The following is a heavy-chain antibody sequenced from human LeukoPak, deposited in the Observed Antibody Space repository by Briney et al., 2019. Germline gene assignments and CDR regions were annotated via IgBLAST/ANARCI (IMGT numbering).Heavy chain of an antibody. CDR3: ARRQPLLYEVAFDY. CDR2: ISSSGSTI. V-gene: IGHV3-48*03. D-gene: IGHD2-2*02. CDR1: GFTFSSYE. Sequence: GGSLRLSCAASGFTFSSYEMNWVRQAPGKGLEWVSYISSSGSTIYYADSVKGRFTISRDNAKNSLYLQMYSLRAEDTAVYYCARRQPLLYEVAFDYWGQGTLVTVSS. J-gene: IGHJ4*02.